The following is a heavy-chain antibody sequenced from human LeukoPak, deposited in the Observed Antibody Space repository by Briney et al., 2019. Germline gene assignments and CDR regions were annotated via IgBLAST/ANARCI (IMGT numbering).Heavy chain of an antibody. J-gene: IGHJ4*02. CDR1: GGSISSYY. Sequence: SETLSLTCTVSGGSISSYYWSGIRQPPGKGLEWIGYIYYSGSTNYNPSLKSRVTISVDTSKNQFSLKLSSVTAADTAVYYCARGIAAAGKDYWGQGTLATVSS. V-gene: IGHV4-59*01. CDR3: ARGIAAAGKDY. CDR2: IYYSGST. D-gene: IGHD6-13*01.